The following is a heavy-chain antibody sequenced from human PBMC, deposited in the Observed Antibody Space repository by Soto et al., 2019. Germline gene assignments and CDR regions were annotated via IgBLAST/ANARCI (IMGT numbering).Heavy chain of an antibody. Sequence: GESLKISCAASGFTFSDYYMSWIRQAPGKGLEWVSYISSSGSTIYYADSVKGRFTISRDNAKNSLYLQMNSLRAEDTAVYYCARDFGEDDSSGYYFDYWGQGTLVTVSS. CDR2: ISSSGSTI. CDR3: ARDFGEDDSSGYYFDY. V-gene: IGHV3-11*01. D-gene: IGHD3-22*01. CDR1: GFTFSDYY. J-gene: IGHJ4*02.